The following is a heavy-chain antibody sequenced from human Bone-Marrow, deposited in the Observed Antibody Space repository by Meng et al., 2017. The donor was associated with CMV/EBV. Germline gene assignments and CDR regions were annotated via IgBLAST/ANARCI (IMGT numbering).Heavy chain of an antibody. D-gene: IGHD6-6*01. J-gene: IGHJ5*02. CDR1: GYTFTSYY. CDR3: ASGGVSHRPSIAARRGFGDWFDP. CDR2: IIPIFGTA. V-gene: IGHV1-69*05. Sequence: SVKVSCKASGYTFTSYYMHWVRQAPGQGLEWMGGIIPIFGTANYAQKFQGRVTITTDESTSTAYMELSSLRSEDTAAYYCASGGVSHRPSIAARRGFGDWFDPWGQGTLVTVSS.